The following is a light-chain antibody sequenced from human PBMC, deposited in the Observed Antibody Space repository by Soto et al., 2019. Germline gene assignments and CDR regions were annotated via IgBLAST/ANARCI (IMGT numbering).Light chain of an antibody. Sequence: DIQMTQSPSSLSASVGDRVTITCRASQDISNYLNWYQQRPGKAPKLLIYDASNLEREVPSRFSGTRSATHFTFAITSLPPEDVATYYCQQSDSRPITFGQGTRLEI. V-gene: IGKV1-33*01. CDR3: QQSDSRPIT. J-gene: IGKJ5*01. CDR2: DAS. CDR1: QDISNY.